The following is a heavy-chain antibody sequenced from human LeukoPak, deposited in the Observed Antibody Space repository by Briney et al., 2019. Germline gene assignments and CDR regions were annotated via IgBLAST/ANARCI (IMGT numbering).Heavy chain of an antibody. D-gene: IGHD2-15*01. CDR3: ARGTVSGQDYYYMDV. J-gene: IGHJ6*03. Sequence: ASVKVSCKASGYTFTSYGIHWVRQAPGQGLEWMGWISSNNGKTNHAQKLQGRVTMTTDTPTSTVYMELRSLRSDDTAVYYCARGTVSGQDYYYMDVWGKGTAVTVSS. CDR2: ISSNNGKT. V-gene: IGHV1-18*01. CDR1: GYTFTSYG.